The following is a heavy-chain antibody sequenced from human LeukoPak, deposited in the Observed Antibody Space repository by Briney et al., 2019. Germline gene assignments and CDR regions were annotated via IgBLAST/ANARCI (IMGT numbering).Heavy chain of an antibody. CDR1: GFTFSSYA. CDR3: ANDSQWLRSENYYFDY. D-gene: IGHD5-12*01. J-gene: IGHJ4*02. Sequence: PGGSLRLSCAASGFTFSSYAMSWVRQAPGKGLEWVSAISGSGGSTYYADSVKGRFTISRDNSKNTLYLQMNSLRAEDTAVYYCANDSQWLRSENYYFDYWGQGTLVTVSS. CDR2: ISGSGGST. V-gene: IGHV3-23*01.